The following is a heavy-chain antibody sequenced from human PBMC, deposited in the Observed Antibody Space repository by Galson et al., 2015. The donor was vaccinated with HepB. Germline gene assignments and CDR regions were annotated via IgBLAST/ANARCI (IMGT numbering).Heavy chain of an antibody. CDR1: GFSFSSHW. CDR2: INSDGSST. D-gene: IGHD3-3*01. Sequence: SLRLSCAASGFSFSSHWMHWVRQAPGKGLVWVSRINSDGSSTSYADSVKGRFTISRDNAKNTLYLQMNSLRAEDTAVYYCATGEWGGLFGYWGQGTLVTVSS. CDR3: ATGEWGGLFGY. J-gene: IGHJ4*02. V-gene: IGHV3-74*01.